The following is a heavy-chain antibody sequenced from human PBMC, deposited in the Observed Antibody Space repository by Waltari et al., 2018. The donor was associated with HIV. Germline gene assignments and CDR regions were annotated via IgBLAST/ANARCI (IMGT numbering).Heavy chain of an antibody. V-gene: IGHV4-59*01. CDR2: VYYSGST. CDR1: GGSISNYY. Sequence: QVQLQESGPGLVKPSETLSLTCTVSGGSISNYYWSYIRQPPGKGLEWIGYVYYSGSTNYNSSLKSRVTISLDTSKNQFSLKLNSVTAADTAIYYCARGHGPSAADTAHFDYWGQGTLVTVSS. D-gene: IGHD6-13*01. J-gene: IGHJ4*02. CDR3: ARGHGPSAADTAHFDY.